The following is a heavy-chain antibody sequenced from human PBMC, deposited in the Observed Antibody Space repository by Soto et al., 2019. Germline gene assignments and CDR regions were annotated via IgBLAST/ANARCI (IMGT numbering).Heavy chain of an antibody. J-gene: IGHJ4*02. CDR3: ARNGIGSSSSFDY. CDR1: GFTFSSYS. Sequence: GGSLRLSCADSGFTFSSYSMNWVRQAPGKGLEWVSSISSSSSYIYYADSVKGRFTISRDNAKNSLYLQMNSLRAEDTAVYYCARNGIGSSSSFDYWGQGTLVTVSS. V-gene: IGHV3-21*01. D-gene: IGHD6-6*01. CDR2: ISSSSSYI.